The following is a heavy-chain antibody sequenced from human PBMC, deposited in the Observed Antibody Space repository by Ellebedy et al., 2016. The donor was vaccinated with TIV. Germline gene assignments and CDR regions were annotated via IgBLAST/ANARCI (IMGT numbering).Heavy chain of an antibody. CDR1: GFSFRSYG. CDR3: AKDSSLDY. CDR2: VSYDGRYE. Sequence: GGSLRLXXEASGFSFRSYGMHWVRQAPGKGLEWVGFVSYDGRYEDYADSVKGRFTISRDNAKNSLYLQMNSLRAEDTALYYCAKDSSLDYWGQGTLVTVSS. J-gene: IGHJ4*02. V-gene: IGHV3-30*02.